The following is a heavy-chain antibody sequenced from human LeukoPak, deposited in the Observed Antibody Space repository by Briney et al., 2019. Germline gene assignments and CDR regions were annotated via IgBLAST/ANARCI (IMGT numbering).Heavy chain of an antibody. V-gene: IGHV1-69*05. CDR1: GGTFSSYA. Sequence: ASVKVSCKASGGTFSSYAISWVRQAPGQGLEWMGGIIPIFGTANYAQKFQGRVTMTRNTSISTAYMELSSLRSEDTAVYYCARGTGDAFDIWGQGTMVTVSS. D-gene: IGHD1-1*01. J-gene: IGHJ3*02. CDR2: IIPIFGTA. CDR3: ARGTGDAFDI.